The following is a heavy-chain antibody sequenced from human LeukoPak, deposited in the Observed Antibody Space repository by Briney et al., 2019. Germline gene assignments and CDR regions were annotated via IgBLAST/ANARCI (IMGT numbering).Heavy chain of an antibody. CDR1: GFTFSSYW. D-gene: IGHD3-16*01. CDR3: ARGGFGRPNAFDI. CDR2: INSDGSST. Sequence: QPGGSLRLSCAASGFTFSSYWMHWARPAPGKGLVWVSRINSDGSSTNYADSVKGRFTISRDNAKNTLYVQVNGVRVEDTAVYYCARGGFGRPNAFDIWGQGTMVTVSS. V-gene: IGHV3-74*01. J-gene: IGHJ3*02.